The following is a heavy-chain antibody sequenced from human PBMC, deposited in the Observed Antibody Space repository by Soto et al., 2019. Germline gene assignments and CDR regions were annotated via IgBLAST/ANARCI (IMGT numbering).Heavy chain of an antibody. CDR3: ARGVDFWSGYYSNYYSGMDV. CDR1: GFTFSSYA. J-gene: IGHJ6*02. Sequence: SLRLSCAASGFTFSSYAMHWVRQAPGKGLEWVAVISYDGSNKYYADSVKGRFTISRDNSKNTLYLQMNSLRAEDTAVYYCARGVDFWSGYYSNYYSGMDVWGQGATVTVSS. V-gene: IGHV3-30-3*01. CDR2: ISYDGSNK. D-gene: IGHD3-3*01.